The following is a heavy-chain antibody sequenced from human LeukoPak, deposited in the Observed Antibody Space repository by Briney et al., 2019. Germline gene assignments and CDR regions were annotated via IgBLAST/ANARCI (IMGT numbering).Heavy chain of an antibody. V-gene: IGHV1-69*06. CDR1: GYTFTSYG. CDR2: IIPIFGTA. CDR3: ASSEMVRGDIDRTTC. D-gene: IGHD3-10*01. Sequence: ASVKVSCKASGYTFTSYGISWVRQAPGQGLEWMGGIIPIFGTANYAQKFQGRVTITADKSTSTAYMELSSLRSEDTAVYYCASSEMVRGDIDRTTCWGQGTLVTVSS. J-gene: IGHJ4*02.